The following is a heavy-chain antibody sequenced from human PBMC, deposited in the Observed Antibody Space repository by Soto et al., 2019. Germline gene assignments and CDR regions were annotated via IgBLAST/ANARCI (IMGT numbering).Heavy chain of an antibody. V-gene: IGHV4-59*08. CDR1: GGSIRSYY. Sequence: QVQLQESGPGLVTPSETLPLTCTVSGGSIRSYYWSWIRQPPGKGLECIGYIYYSGSTNYNPSLKSRVTVSVDTSKNPFSLKLSSVTAADTAIYYCARNYGDYVDYWGQGTLVTVSS. J-gene: IGHJ4*02. CDR3: ARNYGDYVDY. CDR2: IYYSGST. D-gene: IGHD4-17*01.